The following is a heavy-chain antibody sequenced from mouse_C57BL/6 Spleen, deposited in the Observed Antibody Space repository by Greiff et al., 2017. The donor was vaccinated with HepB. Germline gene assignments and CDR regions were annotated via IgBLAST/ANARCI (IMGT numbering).Heavy chain of an antibody. Sequence: EVKLVESGGGLVQPGGSLSLSCAASGFTFTDYYMSWVRQPPGKALEWLGFIRNKANGYTTEYSASVKGRFTISRDNSQSILYLQMNALRAEDSATYYCARSYYYFAYWGQGTTLTVSS. CDR3: ARSYYYFAY. CDR2: IRNKANGYTT. V-gene: IGHV7-3*01. CDR1: GFTFTDYY. J-gene: IGHJ2*01. D-gene: IGHD2-10*01.